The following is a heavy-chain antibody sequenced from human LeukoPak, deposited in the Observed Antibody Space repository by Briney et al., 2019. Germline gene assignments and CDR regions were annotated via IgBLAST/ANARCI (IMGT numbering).Heavy chain of an antibody. V-gene: IGHV4-39*07. D-gene: IGHD3-10*01. CDR2: IYYSGST. CDR1: GGSISSSSYY. J-gene: IGHJ6*04. CDR3: ASSMVRGDV. Sequence: SETLSLTCTVSGGSISSSSYYWGWIRQPPGKGLEWIGSIYYSGSTYYNPSLKSRVTISVDTSKNQFSLKLSSVTAADTAVYYCASSMVRGDVWGKGTTVTVSS.